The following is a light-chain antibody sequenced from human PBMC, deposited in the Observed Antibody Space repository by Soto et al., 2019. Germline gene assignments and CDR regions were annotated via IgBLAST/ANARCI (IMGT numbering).Light chain of an antibody. J-gene: IGLJ2*01. CDR1: SSNIGAGYD. CDR2: TNS. V-gene: IGLV1-40*01. CDR3: YSYDSGLRGVV. Sequence: QAVVTQPPSVSGAPGQRVTISCTGSSSNIGAGYDVHWYQQLPGTAPKLLMYTNSHRPSGVPDRFSGSKSGTSASLAITGLQADDEAHYYCYSYDSGLRGVVFGGGTKLTVL.